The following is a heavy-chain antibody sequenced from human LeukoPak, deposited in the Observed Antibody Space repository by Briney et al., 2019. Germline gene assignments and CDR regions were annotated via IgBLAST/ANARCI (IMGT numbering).Heavy chain of an antibody. J-gene: IGHJ4*02. CDR3: AREWYCSSTSCHYYFEY. CDR2: MHHSGKA. V-gene: IGHV4-38-2*02. Sequence: PSETLSLTCAVSGYSISSGYYWGWIRQPPGKGLEWIGSMHHSGKAYYNPSLRSRVTISLDTSKNQLSVNLISVTAADPAVYYCAREWYCSSTSCHYYFEYWGQGTLVTVSS. CDR1: GYSISSGYY. D-gene: IGHD2-2*01.